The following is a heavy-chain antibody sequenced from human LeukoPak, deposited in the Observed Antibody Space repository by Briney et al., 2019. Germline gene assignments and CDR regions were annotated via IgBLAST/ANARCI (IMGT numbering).Heavy chain of an antibody. J-gene: IGHJ3*02. CDR2: IYYSGST. D-gene: IGHD2-2*01. CDR1: GGSISSYY. CDR3: ARGGIVVVPAAPPGAFDI. Sequence: PSETLSLTCTVSGGSISSYYWSWIRQPPGKGLEWIGYIYYSGSTNYNPSLKSRVTISVDTSKDQFSLKLSSVTAADTAVYYCARGGIVVVPAAPPGAFDIWGQGTMVTVSS. V-gene: IGHV4-59*01.